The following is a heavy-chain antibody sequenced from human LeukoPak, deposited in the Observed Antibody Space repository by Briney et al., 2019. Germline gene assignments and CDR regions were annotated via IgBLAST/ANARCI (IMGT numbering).Heavy chain of an antibody. CDR2: ISYDGSNK. CDR3: AEDSSGTLVGGYFDY. D-gene: IGHD3-22*01. J-gene: IGHJ4*02. CDR1: GFTFSSYS. V-gene: IGHV3-30*18. Sequence: GGSLRLSCAASGFTFSSYSMNWVRQAPGKGLEWVAVISYDGSNKYYAESVKGRFTISRDNSKNTLYLQMNSLRAEDTAVYYCAEDSSGTLVGGYFDYWGQGTLVTVSS.